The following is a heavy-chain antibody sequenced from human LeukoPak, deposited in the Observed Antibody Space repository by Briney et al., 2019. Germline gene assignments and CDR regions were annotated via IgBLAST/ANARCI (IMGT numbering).Heavy chain of an antibody. J-gene: IGHJ4*02. CDR1: GGTFSSYA. V-gene: IGHV1-69*13. CDR2: IIPIFGTA. CDR3: ARGCSGGSCYSGDY. D-gene: IGHD2-15*01. Sequence: SVRVSCEASGGTFSSYAISWVRQAPGQGLEWMGGIIPIFGTANYAQKFQGRVTITADESTSTAYMELSSLRSEDTAVYYCARGCSGGSCYSGDYWGQGTLVTVSS.